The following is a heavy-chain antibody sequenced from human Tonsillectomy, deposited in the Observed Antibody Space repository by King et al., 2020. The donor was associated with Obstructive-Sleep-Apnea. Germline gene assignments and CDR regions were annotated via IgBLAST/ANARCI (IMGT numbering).Heavy chain of an antibody. CDR3: RTASSEGDF. Sequence: VQLVESGGGLVKPGGSLRLSCAASGFTFSNARMSWVRQPPGKGLEWVGRIKSKTGSGTADYPAPVEGRFTIPRDESNDTLYLQMNSLKTEDTAMYYCRTASSEGDFWGQGTLVTVSS. CDR1: GFTFSNAR. CDR2: IKSKTGSGTA. J-gene: IGHJ4*02. V-gene: IGHV3-15*01.